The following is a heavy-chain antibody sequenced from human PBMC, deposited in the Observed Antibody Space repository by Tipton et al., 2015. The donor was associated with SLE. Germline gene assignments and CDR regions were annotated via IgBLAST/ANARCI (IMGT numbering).Heavy chain of an antibody. Sequence: QLVQSGAEMKKPGASVKVSCKASGYTFPNYGITWVRQAPGQGLEWMGWISGHNGVTNFARKFQGRVTMTTETSTTTVYMELRSLTFNDTAIYYCARGGGGIDDYRAYYCYGMDVWGQGTTVTVSS. V-gene: IGHV1-18*01. CDR2: ISGHNGVT. CDR1: GYTFPNYG. J-gene: IGHJ6*02. D-gene: IGHD4-11*01. CDR3: ARGGGGIDDYRAYYCYGMDV.